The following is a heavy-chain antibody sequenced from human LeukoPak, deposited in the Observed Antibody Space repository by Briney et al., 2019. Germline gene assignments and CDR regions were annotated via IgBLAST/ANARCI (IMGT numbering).Heavy chain of an antibody. D-gene: IGHD2-15*01. CDR2: INPNSGGT. Sequence: ASVKVSCKASGYTFTGYYMHWVRQAPGQGLEWMGWINPNSGGTNYAQKFQGRVTMTRDTSISTAYMELSRLRTDDTAVYYCASLHQTRDKEGFWGQGTLVTVSS. CDR3: ASLHQTRDKEGF. J-gene: IGHJ4*02. CDR1: GYTFTGYY. V-gene: IGHV1-2*02.